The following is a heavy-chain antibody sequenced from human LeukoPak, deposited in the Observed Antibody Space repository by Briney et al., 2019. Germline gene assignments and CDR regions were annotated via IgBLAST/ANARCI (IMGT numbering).Heavy chain of an antibody. V-gene: IGHV3-48*01. CDR3: VRDNPRCCGVVPANIDDY. CDR2: INGGGSPI. J-gene: IGHJ4*02. D-gene: IGHD2-15*01. CDR1: GFTFSRHS. Sequence: PGGSLRLSCVDSGFTFSRHSMNWVRQAPGKGLEWASYINGGGSPIYYADSVRGRFTISRDNAKNSLYLQMNSLRAEDTAVYYCVRDNPRCCGVVPANIDDYWGQGTLVTVSS.